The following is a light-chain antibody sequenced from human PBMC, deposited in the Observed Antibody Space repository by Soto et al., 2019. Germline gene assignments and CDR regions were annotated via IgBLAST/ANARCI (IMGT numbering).Light chain of an antibody. CDR3: QQDSPLPDS. CDR2: NAT. J-gene: IGKJ2*01. Sequence: DIQMTQSPSTLSASIGDSVTITCRASQSVDDWLAWYQETLGRAPKLFVYNATNLEDGVPSKFSGGGSGIQFTLTINTLQPGDCVNHFVQQDSPLPDSFGQGTKLEI. CDR1: QSVDDW. V-gene: IGKV1-5*03.